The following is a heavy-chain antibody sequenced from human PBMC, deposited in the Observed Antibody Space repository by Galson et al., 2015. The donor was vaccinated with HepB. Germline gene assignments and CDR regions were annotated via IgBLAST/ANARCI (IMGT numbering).Heavy chain of an antibody. CDR1: GDSVSSNSAA. Sequence: AISGDSVSSNSAAWNWIRQSPSRGLEWLGRTYYRSKWFNDYAVSVKTRITINPDTSKNQFSLQLDSVTPEDTAVYYCARGGTMVRGVLVGFDPWGQGTLVPVSS. J-gene: IGHJ5*02. D-gene: IGHD3-10*01. V-gene: IGHV6-1*01. CDR2: TYYRSKWFN. CDR3: ARGGTMVRGVLVGFDP.